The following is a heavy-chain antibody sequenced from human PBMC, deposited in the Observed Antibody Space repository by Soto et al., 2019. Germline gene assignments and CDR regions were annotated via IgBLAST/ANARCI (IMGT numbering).Heavy chain of an antibody. CDR3: ARDLSRMNLGWVGRDWFHS. CDR2: VNADSGAT. CDR1: GYTFTDYC. V-gene: IGHV1-2*02. D-gene: IGHD3-3*01. Sequence: ASVKVSCKASGYTFTDYCIHWVRHAPGQGLEWMGWVNADSGATNYAQKFQGRVTVARDTSISTAYMELTELTSDDTAVYYCARDLSRMNLGWVGRDWFHSWGQGTPVTVSS. J-gene: IGHJ5*01.